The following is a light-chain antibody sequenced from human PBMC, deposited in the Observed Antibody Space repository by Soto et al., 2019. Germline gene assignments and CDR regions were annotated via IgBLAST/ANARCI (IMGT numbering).Light chain of an antibody. J-gene: IGKJ5*01. CDR1: QSISSY. V-gene: IGKV3-15*01. CDR3: QQYNDWPLFT. Sequence: EIVMTQSPATLSVSPGETATLSCRASQSISSYLAWYQQKPDQDPRLLIYAASIRATGIPARFSGSGSGSEFTPTISGLQTEDFAVYSCQQYNDWPLFTFSQGTRLEIK. CDR2: AAS.